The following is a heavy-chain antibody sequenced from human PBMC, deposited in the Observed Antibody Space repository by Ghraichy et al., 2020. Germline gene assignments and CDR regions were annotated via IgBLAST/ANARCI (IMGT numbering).Heavy chain of an antibody. CDR3: ARDGGDFLEWLTRGYYYMDV. Sequence: GGSLRLSCAASGFTFSSYAMHWVRQAPGKGLEWVAVISYDGSNKYYADSVKGRFTISRDKSKNMLYLQVNSLRADDTAVYYCARDGGDFLEWLTRGYYYMDVWGKGTTVTVSS. CDR2: ISYDGSNK. D-gene: IGHD3-3*01. V-gene: IGHV3-30-3*01. J-gene: IGHJ6*03. CDR1: GFTFSSYA.